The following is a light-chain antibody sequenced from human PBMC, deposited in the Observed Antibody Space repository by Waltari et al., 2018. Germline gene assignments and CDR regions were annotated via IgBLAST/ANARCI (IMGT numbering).Light chain of an antibody. CDR2: QDS. J-gene: IGLJ2*01. Sequence: SYELTQPPSVSVSPGQTASLTCSGDRLGDKYAYWYQQKPGQSPVRVIYQDSRRSSGIPERFSGSNSGNTATLTISGSQAMDEADYYCQAWDSNTVGFGGGTKLTVL. CDR1: RLGDKY. V-gene: IGLV3-1*01. CDR3: QAWDSNTVG.